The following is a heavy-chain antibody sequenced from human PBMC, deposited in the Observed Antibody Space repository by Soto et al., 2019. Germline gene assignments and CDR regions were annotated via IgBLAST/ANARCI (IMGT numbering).Heavy chain of an antibody. CDR3: ARAFCTNGVCYYFFDY. Sequence: AGGSLRLSCAAAGFTFGTYAMHWVRQAPGKGLEWVAVIYYDGSNRYYGDAVKGRFTISRDNSKSTLYLQMSSLRAEDTAVYYCARAFCTNGVCYYFFDYWGHGTLVTVSS. D-gene: IGHD2-8*01. CDR1: GFTFGTYA. J-gene: IGHJ4*01. CDR2: IYYDGSNR. V-gene: IGHV3-33*01.